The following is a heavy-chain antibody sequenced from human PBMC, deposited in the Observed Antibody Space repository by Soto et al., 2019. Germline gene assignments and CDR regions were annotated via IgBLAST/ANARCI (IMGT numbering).Heavy chain of an antibody. Sequence: QVHLVQSGAAVKKPGSSVTVSCTAPGGTFSNHASKWVRQAPGQGLEWMGRIIPIFTTTNYAQKFQGRVSMTADESTTTAYMELSSLKHDDTAVYYCAREVAADGTFREDVFDIWGQGTLVTVSS. V-gene: IGHV1-69*12. CDR3: AREVAADGTFREDVFDI. D-gene: IGHD6-13*01. CDR2: IIPIFTTT. J-gene: IGHJ3*02. CDR1: GGTFSNHA.